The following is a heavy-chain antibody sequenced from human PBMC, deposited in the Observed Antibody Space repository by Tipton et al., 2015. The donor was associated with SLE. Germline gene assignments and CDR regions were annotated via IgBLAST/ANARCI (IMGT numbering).Heavy chain of an antibody. Sequence: QLVQSGAEVKKPGASVKVSCKASGYIFNNYGISWVRQAPGQGLEWMGWISAYSGDTNYAQKLQARVTMTTDTSTTTAYMELRRLTAGDGALYDCARALGANPEWWFDPWGQGTLVAVSS. J-gene: IGHJ5*02. CDR3: ARALGANPEWWFDP. V-gene: IGHV1-18*01. CDR1: GYIFNNYG. D-gene: IGHD2-8*01. CDR2: ISAYSGDT.